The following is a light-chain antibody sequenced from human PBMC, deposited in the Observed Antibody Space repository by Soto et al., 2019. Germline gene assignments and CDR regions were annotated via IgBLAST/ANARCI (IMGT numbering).Light chain of an antibody. V-gene: IGLV2-14*03. CDR2: DVS. CDR1: TTDVGGYIY. J-gene: IGLJ1*01. Sequence: QSALTQPASVSGSPGQSITLSCTGTTTDVGGYIYVSWYQQHPGKAPKLMIYDVSDRPSGVSNRFSGSKSGNTASLTISGLQAEDEADYYCSSYTSSSLYVFGTGTKLTVL. CDR3: SSYTSSSLYV.